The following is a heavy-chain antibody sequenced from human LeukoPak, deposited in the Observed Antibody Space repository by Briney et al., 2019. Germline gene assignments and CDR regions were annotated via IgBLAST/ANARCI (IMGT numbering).Heavy chain of an antibody. Sequence: PGGSLRLSCAASGFTFSGYSMSWVRQAPGKGLEWVSSISSTSSYIYYADSVKGRFSISRDNAKNSLYLQMNSLRVEDTAVYYCARDSGSYSCDHWGQGTLVTVSS. CDR3: ARDSGSYSCDH. V-gene: IGHV3-21*01. CDR1: GFTFSGYS. J-gene: IGHJ4*02. CDR2: ISSTSSYI. D-gene: IGHD1-26*01.